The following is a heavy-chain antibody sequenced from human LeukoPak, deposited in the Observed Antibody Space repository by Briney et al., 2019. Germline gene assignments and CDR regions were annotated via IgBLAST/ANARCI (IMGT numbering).Heavy chain of an antibody. J-gene: IGHJ4*02. CDR2: IWYDGSNK. D-gene: IGHD3-22*01. Sequence: TGGSLRLSCAASGFTFSSYGMHWVRQAPGKGLEWVAVIWYDGSNKYYADSVKGRFTISRDNSKNTLYLQMNSLRAEDTAVYYCARDSLGSYYDSSGYFDYWGQGTLVTVSS. V-gene: IGHV3-33*01. CDR1: GFTFSSYG. CDR3: ARDSLGSYYDSSGYFDY.